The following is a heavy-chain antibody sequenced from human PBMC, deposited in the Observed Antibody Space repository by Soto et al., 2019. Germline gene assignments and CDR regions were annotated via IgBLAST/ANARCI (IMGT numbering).Heavy chain of an antibody. CDR3: ARRHCAGGSCAVGGGWFDP. J-gene: IGHJ5*02. D-gene: IGHD2-15*01. V-gene: IGHV1-18*01. CDR2: ISAYNGDT. Sequence: QVQLVQSGAEVKKPGASVKVSCKASGYMFTSHGISWVRQAPGQGLEWMGWISAYNGDTDYAQKVQGRGTMTTDTSTNAAYMELRSLTSEDTAVYYCARRHCAGGSCAVGGGWFDPWGQGTLVTVSS. CDR1: GYMFTSHG.